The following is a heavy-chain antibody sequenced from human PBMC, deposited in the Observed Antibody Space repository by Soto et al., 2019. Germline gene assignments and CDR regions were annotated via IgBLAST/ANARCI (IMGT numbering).Heavy chain of an antibody. CDR2: IYATGTT. J-gene: IGHJ5*02. Sequence: SETLSLTCTVSGASISGFYCSWIRKSAGKGLEWIGRIYATGTTDYNPSLKSRVMMSVDTSGNQFSLKLSSVTAADTAVYYCTRGPPRVQWFDPWGLGTLVTVSS. V-gene: IGHV4-4*07. CDR1: GASISGFY. CDR3: TRGPPRVQWFDP.